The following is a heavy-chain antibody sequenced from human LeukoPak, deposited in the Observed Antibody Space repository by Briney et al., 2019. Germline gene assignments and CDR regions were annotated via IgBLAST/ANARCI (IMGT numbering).Heavy chain of an antibody. V-gene: IGHV4-4*02. CDR1: GGSISSSNW. D-gene: IGHD3-10*01. J-gene: IGHJ4*02. Sequence: PSGTLSLTCAVSGGSISSSNWWSWVRQPPGKGLEWIGEIYHSGSTNYNPSLKSRVTISVDKSKNQFSLKLSSVTAADTAVYYCARSMVRGVIITRALDYWGQGTLVTVSS. CDR2: IYHSGST. CDR3: ARSMVRGVIITRALDY.